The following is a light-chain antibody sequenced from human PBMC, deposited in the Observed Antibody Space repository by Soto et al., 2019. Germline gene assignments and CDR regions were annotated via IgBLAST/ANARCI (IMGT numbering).Light chain of an antibody. CDR3: QKSYSTQLN. J-gene: IGKJ4*01. Sequence: DIQLTHSPSSRSTSAVDGIKITLRVSQGISSYLNWYRQKPGKVNKIMIYAAYSLQSGVKSRFSGSGSGTDFTLTIRSMQPEDFATYYCQKSYSTQLNFGGGTKVDIK. CDR1: QGISSY. V-gene: IGKV1-39*01. CDR2: AAY.